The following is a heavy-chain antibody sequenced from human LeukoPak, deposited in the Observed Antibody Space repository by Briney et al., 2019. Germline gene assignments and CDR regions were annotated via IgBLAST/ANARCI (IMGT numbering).Heavy chain of an antibody. V-gene: IGHV1-2*02. CDR1: GYTFTGYY. J-gene: IGHJ3*02. Sequence: SVKVSCKASGYTFTGYYMHWVRQAPGQGLEWMGWINPNSGGTNYAQKFQGRVTMTRDTSISTAYMELSRLRSDDTAVYYCARGRGAYCGGDCYSLDAFDIWGQGTMVTVSS. CDR2: INPNSGGT. CDR3: ARGRGAYCGGDCYSLDAFDI. D-gene: IGHD2-21*01.